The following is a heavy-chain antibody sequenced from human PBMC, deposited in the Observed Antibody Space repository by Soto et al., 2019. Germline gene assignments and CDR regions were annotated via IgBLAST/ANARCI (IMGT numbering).Heavy chain of an antibody. CDR3: ASSTGYSSSWYFDY. CDR1: GYSFASYW. CDR2: IYPGDSDT. D-gene: IGHD6-13*01. J-gene: IGHJ4*02. Sequence: EVQLVQSGAEVKKPGESLKISCETSGYSFASYWIGWVRQMPGKGPEWMGIIYPGDSDTRYSPSSQGQVTISADKSISTAYLQWSSLKASDTAMYYCASSTGYSSSWYFDYWGQGTLVTVSS. V-gene: IGHV5-51*01.